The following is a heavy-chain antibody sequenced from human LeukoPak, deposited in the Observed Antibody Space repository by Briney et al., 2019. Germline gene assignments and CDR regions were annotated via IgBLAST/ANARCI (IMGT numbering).Heavy chain of an antibody. J-gene: IGHJ4*02. V-gene: IGHV4-59*01. CDR1: GGSISSYY. D-gene: IGHD4-17*01. CDR3: AREAYGDLLSYFDY. CDR2: IYYSAST. Sequence: PSETLSLTCTVSGGSISSYYWSWIRQPPSNGLEGFGYIYYSASTNYNPSLKSRVTISTDTSKTQFSLKLSSVTAADTAVYYCAREAYGDLLSYFDYWGQGTLVTVSS.